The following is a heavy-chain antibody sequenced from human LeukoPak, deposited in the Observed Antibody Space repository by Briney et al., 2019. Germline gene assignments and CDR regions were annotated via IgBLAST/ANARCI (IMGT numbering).Heavy chain of an antibody. V-gene: IGHV4-59*01. Sequence: SETLSLTCTVSGGSISSYYWSWIRQPPGEGLEWIGYIYYSGSTNYNPSLKSRVTISVDTSKNQFSLKLSSVTAADTAVYYCASARQAGTLDYWGQGTLVTVSS. J-gene: IGHJ4*02. CDR1: GGSISSYY. D-gene: IGHD6-19*01. CDR2: IYYSGST. CDR3: ASARQAGTLDY.